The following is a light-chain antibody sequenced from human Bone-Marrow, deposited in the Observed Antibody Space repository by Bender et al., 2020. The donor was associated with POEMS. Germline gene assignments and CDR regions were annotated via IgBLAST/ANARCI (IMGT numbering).Light chain of an antibody. CDR2: DNS. J-gene: IGLJ3*02. V-gene: IGLV3-21*02. Sequence: SYVLTQPPSVSVAPGQTARITCGGDNIESKIVHWYQQKPGQAPVLVVYDNSDRPSGVSDRFSGSKSGNTASLTISGLQAEDEGDYYCQSYDNSLGGWVFGGGTKLTVL. CDR3: QSYDNSLGGWV. CDR1: NIESKI.